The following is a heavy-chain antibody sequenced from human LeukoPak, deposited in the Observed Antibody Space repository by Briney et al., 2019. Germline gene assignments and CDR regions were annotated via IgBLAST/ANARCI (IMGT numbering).Heavy chain of an antibody. J-gene: IGHJ4*02. CDR1: GFTFSSYA. D-gene: IGHD3-22*01. Sequence: GGSLRLSRAASGFTFSSYAMSWVRQAPGKGLEWVSAISGSGGSTYYADSVKGRFTISRDNAKNSLYLQMNSLRAEDTAVYYCARAPVVVVIGYFDYWGQGTLVTVSS. CDR2: ISGSGGST. V-gene: IGHV3-23*01. CDR3: ARAPVVVVIGYFDY.